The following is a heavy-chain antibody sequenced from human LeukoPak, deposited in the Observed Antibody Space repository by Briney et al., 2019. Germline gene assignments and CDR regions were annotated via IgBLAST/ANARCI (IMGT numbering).Heavy chain of an antibody. CDR1: GGSINNGNHF. CDR2: IFTSGST. CDR3: GFSEGDF. Sequence: SQTLSLTCTVSGGSINNGNHFWTWIRQPAGKGLEWIGRIFTSGSTNYNPSLKSRLTMSIDTSKNQFSLKLSSVTAADTAMYFCGFSEGDFWRQGALVTVSS. V-gene: IGHV4-61*02. D-gene: IGHD6-25*01. J-gene: IGHJ4*02.